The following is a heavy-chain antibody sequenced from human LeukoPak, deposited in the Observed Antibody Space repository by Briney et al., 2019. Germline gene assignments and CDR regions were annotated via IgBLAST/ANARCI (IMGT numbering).Heavy chain of an antibody. CDR2: IYYSGST. CDR3: ARGCSGGSCYGQPFDY. Sequence: PSETLSLTYTVSGGSISSYYWSWIRQPPGKGLEWIGYIYYSGSTNYNPSLKSRVTISVDTSKNQFSLKLSSVTAADTAVYYCARGCSGGSCYGQPFDYWGQGTLVTVSS. CDR1: GGSISSYY. D-gene: IGHD2-15*01. V-gene: IGHV4-59*01. J-gene: IGHJ4*02.